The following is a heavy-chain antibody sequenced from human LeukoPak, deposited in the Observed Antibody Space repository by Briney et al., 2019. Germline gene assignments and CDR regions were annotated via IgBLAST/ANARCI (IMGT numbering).Heavy chain of an antibody. CDR3: ARDLGHIVGATAFDY. CDR2: INAGNGNT. J-gene: IGHJ4*02. V-gene: IGHV1-3*01. CDR1: GYTFTSYA. Sequence: ASVKVSCKASGYTFTSYAMHWVRQAPGQRLEWMGWINAGNGNTKYSQEFQGRVTITRDTSASTAYMELSSLRSDDTAVYYCARDLGHIVGATAFDYWGQGTLVTVSS. D-gene: IGHD1-26*01.